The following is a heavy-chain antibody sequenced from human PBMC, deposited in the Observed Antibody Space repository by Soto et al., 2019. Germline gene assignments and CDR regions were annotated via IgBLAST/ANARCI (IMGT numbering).Heavy chain of an antibody. CDR2: ISSSSSYI. V-gene: IGHV3-21*01. J-gene: IGHJ6*02. Sequence: GGSLRLSCAASGFTFSSYSMNWVRQAPGKGLEWASSISSSSSYIYYADSVKGRFTISRDNAKNSLYLQMNSLRAEDTAVYYCARDGNYYDSSGYYGVSYYGMDVWGQGTTVTVSS. D-gene: IGHD3-22*01. CDR1: GFTFSSYS. CDR3: ARDGNYYDSSGYYGVSYYGMDV.